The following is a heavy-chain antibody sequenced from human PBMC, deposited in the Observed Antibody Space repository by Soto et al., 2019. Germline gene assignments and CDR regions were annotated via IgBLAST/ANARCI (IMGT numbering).Heavy chain of an antibody. CDR1: GGSIISNNW. CDR3: ARRVYNTSSNWLDP. D-gene: IGHD6-6*01. J-gene: IGHJ5*02. CDR2: IFQSGST. Sequence: QLQLQESGPGLVKPSGTLSLICTVSGGSIISNNWWSWVRQPPGKGLEWIGEIFQSGSTNYNPSLKSPVTMSVDRSKNQVALKLHSVTAADTAMYYCARRVYNTSSNWLDPWGQGTLVTVSS. V-gene: IGHV4-4*02.